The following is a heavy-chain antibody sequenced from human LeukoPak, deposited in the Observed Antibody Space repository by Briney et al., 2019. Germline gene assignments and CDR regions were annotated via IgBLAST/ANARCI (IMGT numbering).Heavy chain of an antibody. CDR1: GGSISSSSYY. D-gene: IGHD4-17*01. V-gene: IGHV4-39*07. CDR3: ARGRYGDYERYFDY. CDR2: IYYSGST. J-gene: IGHJ4*02. Sequence: SETLSLTCTVSGGSISSSSYYWGWIRQPPGKGLEWIGSIYYSGSTNYNPSLKSRVTISVDTSKNQFSLKLSSVTAADTAVYSCARGRYGDYERYFDYWGQGTLVTVSS.